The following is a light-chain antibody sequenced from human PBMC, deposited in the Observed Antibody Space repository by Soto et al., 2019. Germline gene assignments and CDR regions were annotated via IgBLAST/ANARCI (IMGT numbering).Light chain of an antibody. V-gene: IGKV3-20*01. Sequence: EIVLTQSPGTLSLSPGERATLSCRASQSVSSNYLAWYQQKPGQAPKVLIYRASSRATGIPDRFSGSGSGTDFTLTISSLQPEDFATYYCQQSYSTSLTFGGGTKVDI. CDR2: RAS. CDR3: QQSYSTSLT. J-gene: IGKJ4*01. CDR1: QSVSSNY.